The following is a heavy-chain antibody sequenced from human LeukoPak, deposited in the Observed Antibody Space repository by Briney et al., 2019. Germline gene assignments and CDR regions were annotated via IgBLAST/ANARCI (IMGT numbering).Heavy chain of an antibody. CDR2: IWYDGSNK. V-gene: IGHV3-33*06. D-gene: IGHD5-24*01. J-gene: IGHJ4*02. CDR1: GFTFSSYG. Sequence: GGSLRLSCAASGFTFSSYGMHWVRQAPGKGLEWVAVIWYDGSNKYYADSVKGRFTISRDNSKNTLYLQMNSLRAEDTAVYYCAKELDGYNSGFDYLGQGTLVTVSS. CDR3: AKELDGYNSGFDY.